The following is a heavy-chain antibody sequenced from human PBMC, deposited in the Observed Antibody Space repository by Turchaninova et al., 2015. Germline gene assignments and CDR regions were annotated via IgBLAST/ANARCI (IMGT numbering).Heavy chain of an antibody. V-gene: IGHV3-48*04. J-gene: IGHJ4*02. CDR1: GFTFSDNN. CDR3: ARGYSSSWLAY. CDR2: ISSTGAPI. D-gene: IGHD6-13*01. Sequence: EVQLVESGGGLVKPGGSLRLSCVDSGFTFSDNNRNWVGEAPGRGLEGVSFISSTGAPIYYADSVKGRFTISRDNAKKSLYLQMNSLRVEDTAVYYCARGYSSSWLAYWGQGTLVTVSS.